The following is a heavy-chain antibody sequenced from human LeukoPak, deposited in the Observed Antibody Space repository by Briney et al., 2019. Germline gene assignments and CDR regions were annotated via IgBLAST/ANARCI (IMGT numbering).Heavy chain of an antibody. CDR1: GFTFSSYA. Sequence: QPGGSLRLSCAASGFTFSSYAMHWVRQAPGKGLEWVAVISYDGSNKYYADSVKGRFTISRDNSKNTLYLQMNSLRAEDTAVYYCARRATTVTIFDYWGQGTLVTVSS. D-gene: IGHD4-17*01. CDR2: ISYDGSNK. J-gene: IGHJ4*02. CDR3: ARRATTVTIFDY. V-gene: IGHV3-30-3*01.